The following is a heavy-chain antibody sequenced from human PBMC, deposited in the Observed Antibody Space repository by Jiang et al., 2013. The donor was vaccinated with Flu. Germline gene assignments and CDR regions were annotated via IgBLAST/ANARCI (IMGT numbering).Heavy chain of an antibody. CDR3: SRDRGPYTYATHFDH. Sequence: VEVWGGVVQPGRSLRLSCAASGFTFSHYGMHWIRQAPGKGLEWVAVISYDGNYIYYAESVKGRFTISRDNSKNTVYLQMNSLRVEDTAIYYCSRDRGPYTYATHFDHWGQGTLATVSS. D-gene: IGHD5-18*01. CDR2: ISYDGNYI. J-gene: IGHJ4*02. V-gene: IGHV3-30*03. CDR1: GFTFSHYG.